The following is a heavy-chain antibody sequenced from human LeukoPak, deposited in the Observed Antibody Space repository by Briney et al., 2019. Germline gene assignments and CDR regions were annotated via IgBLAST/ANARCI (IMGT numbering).Heavy chain of an antibody. J-gene: IGHJ4*02. V-gene: IGHV3-30*18. CDR1: GFTFSSYG. D-gene: IGHD5-12*01. Sequence: PGGSLRLSCAASGFTFSSYGMHWVRQAPGKGLEWVAVISYDGSNKYYADSVKGRFTISRDNSKNTLYLQMNSLRAEDTAVYYCAKGIYSGYDYGGWHFDYWGQGTLVTVSS. CDR2: ISYDGSNK. CDR3: AKGIYSGYDYGGWHFDY.